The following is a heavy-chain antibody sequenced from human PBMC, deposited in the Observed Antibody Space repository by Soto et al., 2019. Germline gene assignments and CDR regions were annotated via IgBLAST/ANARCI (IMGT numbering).Heavy chain of an antibody. CDR3: AREGVAPYYYYGMDV. V-gene: IGHV1-58*02. CDR2: IDVGSGNT. Sequence: GASVKVSCKASGFTFTSSAMQWVRQTRGQRLEWIGWIDVGSGNTNYAQKFQERVTITRDMSTSTAYMELSSLRSEDTAVYYCAREGVAPYYYYGMDVWGQGTPVTVSS. CDR1: GFTFTSSA. J-gene: IGHJ6*02. D-gene: IGHD5-12*01.